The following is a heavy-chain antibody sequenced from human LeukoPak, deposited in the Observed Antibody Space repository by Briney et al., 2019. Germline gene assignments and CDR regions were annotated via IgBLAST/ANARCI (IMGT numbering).Heavy chain of an antibody. CDR3: ARGLPLCGSSTSCYIWFGTQPYYFDY. V-gene: IGHV4-34*01. Sequence: PSETLSLTCAVYXXXFSGYYWSWIRQPPXXXXXXXXEINXXGXXXXXXSLKSRVTISVDTSKNQFSLKLSSVTAADTAVYYCARGLPLCGSSTSCYIWFGTQPYYFDYWGQGTLVTVSS. CDR1: XXXFSGYY. D-gene: IGHD2-2*02. CDR2: INXXGXX. J-gene: IGHJ4*02.